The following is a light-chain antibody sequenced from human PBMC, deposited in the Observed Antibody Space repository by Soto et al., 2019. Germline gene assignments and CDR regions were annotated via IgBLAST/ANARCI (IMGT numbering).Light chain of an antibody. J-gene: IGLJ3*02. CDR2: DVN. V-gene: IGLV2-8*01. Sequence: QSALPQPPSASGSPGQSVTLSCTGTSSDVGRYTYVSWYQQHPGKAPKLMIYDVNKRPSGVPDRCSGSKSGNTASLTVSGLQAEDEADYYCSSYAGSNNWVLGEGTKLTVL. CDR3: SSYAGSNNWV. CDR1: SSDVGRYTY.